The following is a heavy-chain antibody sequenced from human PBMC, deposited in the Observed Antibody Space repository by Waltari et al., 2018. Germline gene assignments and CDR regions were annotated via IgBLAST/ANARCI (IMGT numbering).Heavy chain of an antibody. CDR2: RYYRGST. CDR3: VQLPGY. J-gene: IGHJ4*02. V-gene: IGHV4-39*01. Sequence: QVQLQESGPGLVKPSETLYLTCTVSGGSIDSRHNYWGWIRQPPGKGLEWIGSRYYRGSTYYNPSLKSRVTISVDTSKNQFSLNLSSVTAADTAVYYCVQLPGYWGQGTLVTVSS. CDR1: GGSIDSRHNY. D-gene: IGHD2-15*01.